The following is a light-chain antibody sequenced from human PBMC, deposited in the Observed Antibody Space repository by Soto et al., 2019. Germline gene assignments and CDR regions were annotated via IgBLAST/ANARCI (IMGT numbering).Light chain of an antibody. V-gene: IGKV3-20*01. Sequence: EIVLTQSPGTLSLSPGERGTLSCRASQIVSKNDLAWYQQKPGQSPRILIYGASNRAPDIPDRFSGSESGTEFTLTISRVEPEDSAVYYCQQYGNSPWTFGQGTKV. J-gene: IGKJ1*01. CDR1: QIVSKND. CDR2: GAS. CDR3: QQYGNSPWT.